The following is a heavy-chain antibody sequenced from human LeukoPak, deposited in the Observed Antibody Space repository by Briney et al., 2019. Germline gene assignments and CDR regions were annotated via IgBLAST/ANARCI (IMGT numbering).Heavy chain of an antibody. D-gene: IGHD6-6*01. CDR3: ARLEYSSSSGPFDY. J-gene: IGHJ4*02. V-gene: IGHV4-59*01. Sequence: SETLSLTCTVSGGSISSYYWSWIRQPPGKGLEWIGYIYYSGSTNYNPSLKSRVTISVDTSKNQFSLKLSSVTAADTAVCYCARLEYSSSSGPFDYWGQGTLVTVSS. CDR1: GGSISSYY. CDR2: IYYSGST.